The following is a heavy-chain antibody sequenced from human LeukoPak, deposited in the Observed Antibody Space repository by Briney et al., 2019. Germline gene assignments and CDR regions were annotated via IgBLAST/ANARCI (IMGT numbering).Heavy chain of an antibody. Sequence: ASVKVSCKASGYTFTGYYMHWVRQAPGQGLEWMGWINPNSGGTNYAQKLQGRVTMTTDTSTSTAYMELRSLRSDDTAVYYCARSGLGQLVVRFDYWGQGTLVTVSS. D-gene: IGHD6-6*01. CDR3: ARSGLGQLVVRFDY. CDR2: INPNSGGT. V-gene: IGHV1-2*02. CDR1: GYTFTGYY. J-gene: IGHJ4*02.